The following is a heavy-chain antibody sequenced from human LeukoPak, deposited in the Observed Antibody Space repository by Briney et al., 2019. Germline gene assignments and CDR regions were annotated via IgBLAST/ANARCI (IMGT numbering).Heavy chain of an antibody. CDR1: GGSISSYY. Sequence: SETLSLTCTVSGGSISSYYWSWIRQPPGKGLEWIGYIYYSGSTNYNPSLKSRVTISVDTSKNQFSLKLSSVTAADTAVYYCARGGFGTTDYYYYMDVWGKGTTVTVSS. CDR2: IYYSGST. D-gene: IGHD1-14*01. V-gene: IGHV4-59*08. CDR3: ARGGFGTTDYYYYMDV. J-gene: IGHJ6*03.